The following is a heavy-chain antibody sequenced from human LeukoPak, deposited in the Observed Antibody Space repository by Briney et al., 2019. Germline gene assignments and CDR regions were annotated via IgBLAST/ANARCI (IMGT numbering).Heavy chain of an antibody. CDR2: ISSSSSYI. V-gene: IGHV3-21*01. D-gene: IGHD2-2*01. Sequence: GGSLRLSCAASGFTFSSYSMNWVRQAPGKGLEWVSSISSSSSYIYYADSVKGRFTISRDNAKNSLYLQMNSLRAEDKAVYYCARHIVAVSMDVWGQGTTVTVSS. CDR3: ARHIVAVSMDV. J-gene: IGHJ6*01. CDR1: GFTFSSYS.